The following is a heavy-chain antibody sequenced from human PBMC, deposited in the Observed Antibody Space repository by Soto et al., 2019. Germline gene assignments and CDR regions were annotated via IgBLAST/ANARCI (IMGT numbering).Heavy chain of an antibody. CDR3: AREGQAPYYYYGMDV. Sequence: ASVKVSCKGSGYTFTNYGFSWLRQAPEQGLEWMGWISGYNGNTKYAEKFQGRVTMTTDTSTSTAHMELRSLRSDDTDVYYCAREGQAPYYYYGMDVWGQGTAVTVSS. V-gene: IGHV1-18*01. J-gene: IGHJ6*02. CDR2: ISGYNGNT. CDR1: GYTFTNYG.